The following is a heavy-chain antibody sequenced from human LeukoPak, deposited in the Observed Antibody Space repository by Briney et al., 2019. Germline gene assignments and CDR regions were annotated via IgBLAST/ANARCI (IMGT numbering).Heavy chain of an antibody. Sequence: SETLSLTCTVSGGSISSGGYYWSWIRQHPGKGLEWIGYIYYSGSTYYNPSLKSRVTISVDPSKNQFSLKLSSVTAADTAVYYCARVWGDSNFDYWGQGTLVTVSS. CDR3: ARVWGDSNFDY. CDR1: GGSISSGGYY. V-gene: IGHV4-31*03. D-gene: IGHD2-21*02. CDR2: IYYSGST. J-gene: IGHJ4*02.